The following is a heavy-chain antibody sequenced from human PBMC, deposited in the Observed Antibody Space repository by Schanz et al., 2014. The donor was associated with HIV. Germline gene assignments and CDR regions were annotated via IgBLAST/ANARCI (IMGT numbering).Heavy chain of an antibody. CDR3: STAGGSGARRYSGVFED. V-gene: IGHV1-69*01. D-gene: IGHD3-9*01. Sequence: QVQLVQSGAEVKKPGSSVKVSCKASGGTFSSYAISWVRQAPGQGLEWMGGIIPNFATASYAQKFQGRVTITADESTSTVYMELHSLRSDDTAIYYCSTAGGSGARRYSGVFEDWGQGTLVSVSS. J-gene: IGHJ4*02. CDR1: GGTFSSYA. CDR2: IIPNFATA.